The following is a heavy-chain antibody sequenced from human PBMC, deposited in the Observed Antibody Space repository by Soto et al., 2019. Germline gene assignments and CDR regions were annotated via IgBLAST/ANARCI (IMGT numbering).Heavy chain of an antibody. CDR1: GLTFGNYA. CDR3: AVTPNCGRDCSAASYWYFDI. D-gene: IGHD2-21*02. CDR2: ISVDSGRT. J-gene: IGHJ2*01. V-gene: IGHV3-23*01. Sequence: EVQLLESGGGLVQPGGSVRLSCAASGLTFGNYAMSWVRQAPGKGLEWVSAISVDSGRTYYADSVKGRFTISRDNSKNTLYLQMNTLRAEDTAVYYCAVTPNCGRDCSAASYWYFDIWGRGTLVTVSS.